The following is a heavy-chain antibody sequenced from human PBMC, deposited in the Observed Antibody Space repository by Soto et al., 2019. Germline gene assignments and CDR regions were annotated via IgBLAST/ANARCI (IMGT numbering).Heavy chain of an antibody. D-gene: IGHD6-19*01. CDR2: ISYDGSNK. Sequence: QVQLVESGGGVVQPGRSLRLSCAASGFTFSSYAMHWVRQAPGKGLEWVAVISYDGSNKYYADSVKGRFTISRDNSKTQLYLQMNSLRAEDTAVYYCARDNVQWLVQYYYYGMDVWGQGTTVTVSS. CDR1: GFTFSSYA. V-gene: IGHV3-30-3*01. J-gene: IGHJ6*02. CDR3: ARDNVQWLVQYYYYGMDV.